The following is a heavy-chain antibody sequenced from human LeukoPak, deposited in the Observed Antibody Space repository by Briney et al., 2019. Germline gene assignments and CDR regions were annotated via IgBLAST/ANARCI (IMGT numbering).Heavy chain of an antibody. Sequence: SQTLSLTCTVSGGSISSGGYYWRWIRQHPGKGLEWIGYIYYSGSTYYNPSLKSRVTISVDTSKNQFSLKLSSVTAADTAVYYCARETSGSYFGWFDPWGQGTLVTVSS. CDR2: IYYSGST. CDR3: ARETSGSYFGWFDP. V-gene: IGHV4-31*03. J-gene: IGHJ5*02. CDR1: GGSISSGGYY. D-gene: IGHD1-26*01.